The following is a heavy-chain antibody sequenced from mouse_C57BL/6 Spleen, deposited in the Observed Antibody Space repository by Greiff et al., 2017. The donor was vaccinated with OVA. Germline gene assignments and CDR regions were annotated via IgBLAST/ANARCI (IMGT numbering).Heavy chain of an antibody. CDR3: ARDGQGYFDV. CDR2: INPYNGGT. D-gene: IGHD2-3*01. Sequence: VQLQQSGPVLVKPGASVKMSCKASGYTFTDYYMNWVKQSHGKSLEWIGVINPYNGGTSYNQKFKGKATLTVDKSSSTAYMELNSLTSEDSAVYYCARDGQGYFDVWGTGTTVTVSS. J-gene: IGHJ1*03. CDR1: GYTFTDYY. V-gene: IGHV1-19*01.